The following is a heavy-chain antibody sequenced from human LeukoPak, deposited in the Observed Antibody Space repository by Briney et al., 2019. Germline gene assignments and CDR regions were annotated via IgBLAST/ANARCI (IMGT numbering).Heavy chain of an antibody. J-gene: IGHJ4*02. CDR1: GYSISSGYY. Sequence: SETLSLTCAVSGYSISSGYYWGWIRQPLGKGLEWIGSIYHSGSTYYNPSLKSRVTISVDTSKNQFSLKLSSVTAADTAVYYCAREGLPYYFDCWGQGTLVTVSS. CDR3: AREGLPYYFDC. D-gene: IGHD5-12*01. V-gene: IGHV4-38-2*02. CDR2: IYHSGST.